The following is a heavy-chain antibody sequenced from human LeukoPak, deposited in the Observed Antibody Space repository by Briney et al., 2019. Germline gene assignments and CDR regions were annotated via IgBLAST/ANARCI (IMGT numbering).Heavy chain of an antibody. CDR2: ISGSGGST. Sequence: GGTLRLSCAASGFTFSSYGMSWVRQAPGKGLEWVSAISGSGGSTYYADSVKGRFTISRDNSKNTLYLQMNSLRAEDTAVYYCAKAAIAVAGTEFAYNWFDPWGQGTLVTVSS. D-gene: IGHD6-19*01. V-gene: IGHV3-23*01. CDR1: GFTFSSYG. J-gene: IGHJ5*02. CDR3: AKAAIAVAGTEFAYNWFDP.